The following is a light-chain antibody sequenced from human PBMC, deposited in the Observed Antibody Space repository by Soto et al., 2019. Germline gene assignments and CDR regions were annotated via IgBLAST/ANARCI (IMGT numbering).Light chain of an antibody. CDR2: GAS. CDR3: QQYGSLSWT. CDR1: QSVSSGY. J-gene: IGKJ1*01. V-gene: IGKV3-20*01. Sequence: DIVLTQSPGTLYLSPGERATLSCRASQSVSSGYLAWYQQRPGQAPRLLIFGASGRATGIPDRFSGSGSGTDFTLTISRLEPEDFAVYYCQQYGSLSWTFGQGTKVDIK.